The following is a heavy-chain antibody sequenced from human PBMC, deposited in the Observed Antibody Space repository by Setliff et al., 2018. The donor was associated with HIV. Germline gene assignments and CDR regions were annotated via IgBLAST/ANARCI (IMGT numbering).Heavy chain of an antibody. V-gene: IGHV3-11*05. Sequence: PGGSLRLSCAASGFTFSDYYMTWIRQAPGKGLEWISYVSASSSYTNYADSVKGRFTISRDNANSSLYLQMNSLRAEDTAVYYCAKDPTGFGGGTGWFDYWGQGTLVTVSS. CDR1: GFTFSDYY. D-gene: IGHD3-10*01. J-gene: IGHJ4*02. CDR3: AKDPTGFGGGTGWFDY. CDR2: VSASSSYT.